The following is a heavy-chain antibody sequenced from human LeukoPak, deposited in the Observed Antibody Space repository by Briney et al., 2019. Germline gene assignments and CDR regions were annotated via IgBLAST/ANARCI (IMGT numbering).Heavy chain of an antibody. Sequence: SVKVSCKASGGTFSSYAISWVRQAPGQGLEWMGGIIPIFGTANYAQKFQGRVTITADESTSTAYMELYSLRSEDTAVYFCARPDEDRGYTYGYNYWGQGTLVTVSS. CDR3: ARPDEDRGYTYGYNY. D-gene: IGHD5-18*01. V-gene: IGHV1-69*01. CDR2: IIPIFGTA. CDR1: GGTFSSYA. J-gene: IGHJ4*02.